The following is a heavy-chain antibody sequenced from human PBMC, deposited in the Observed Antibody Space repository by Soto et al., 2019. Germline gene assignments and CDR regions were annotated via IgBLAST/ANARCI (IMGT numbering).Heavy chain of an antibody. J-gene: IGHJ4*02. CDR2: ISYSGST. V-gene: IGHV4-59*01. CDR1: GDSTSNYY. CDR3: ACLRGKTASPSHC. Sequence: PSETLSLTCIISGDSTSNYYWSWIRQSPGKGLEWIGYISYSGSTNYNPSLKSRVTISVDTSKDQLSLKVTSVTAADTAMYYCACLRGKTASPSHCWGQGTMVTVSS.